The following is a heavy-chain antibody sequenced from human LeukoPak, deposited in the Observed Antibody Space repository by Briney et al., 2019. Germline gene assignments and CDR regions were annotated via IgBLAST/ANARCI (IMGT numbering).Heavy chain of an antibody. CDR1: GDSISSDF. Sequence: SETLSLTCTVSGDSISSDFWSWIRQAPGKGLEWIGYINYSGTTKYNPSLKSRVSISIDTSKKQVSLRLRSVTASDTAVYYCARLDCNADSCYNYWGLGALITVSS. CDR3: ARLDCNADSCYNY. V-gene: IGHV4-59*08. J-gene: IGHJ4*02. D-gene: IGHD2-15*01. CDR2: INYSGTT.